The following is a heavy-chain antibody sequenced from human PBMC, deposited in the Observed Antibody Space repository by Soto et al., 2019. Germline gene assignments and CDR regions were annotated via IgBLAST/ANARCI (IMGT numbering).Heavy chain of an antibody. J-gene: IGHJ4*02. CDR1: GFTVSSSY. Sequence: EVQLVESGGGLVQPGGSLRLSCAASGFTVSSSYMSWVRQAPGKGLEWVSLVYSADNTYYADSVKGRFIISRDNSKNTLYLQMNSLRAEDTAVYYCARDDHWGQGTLVTVSS. V-gene: IGHV3-66*01. CDR2: VYSADNT. CDR3: ARDDH.